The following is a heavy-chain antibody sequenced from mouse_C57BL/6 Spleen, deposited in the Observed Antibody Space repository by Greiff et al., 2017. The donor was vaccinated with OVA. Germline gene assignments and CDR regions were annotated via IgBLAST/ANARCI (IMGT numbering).Heavy chain of an antibody. V-gene: IGHV7-1*01. CDR2: SRNKANDYTT. J-gene: IGHJ3*01. CDR1: GFTFSDFY. CDR3: ARDAKAHLTS. Sequence: EVMLVESGGGLVQSGRSLRLSCATSGFTFSDFYMAWVRQAPGKGLEWIAASRNKANDYTTEYSASGKGRFIVSRDTSQSILYLQMNALRAEDNSIYYCARDAKAHLTSWGQGTLVTVSA. D-gene: IGHD1-3*01.